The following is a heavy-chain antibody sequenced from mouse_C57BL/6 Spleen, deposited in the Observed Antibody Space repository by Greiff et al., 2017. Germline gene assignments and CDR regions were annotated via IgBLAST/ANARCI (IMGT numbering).Heavy chain of an antibody. J-gene: IGHJ2*01. D-gene: IGHD4-1*01. CDR3: ARSGGGDY. CDR2: IYPGDGDT. V-gene: IGHV1-80*01. Sequence: VKLVESGAELVKPGASVKISCKASGYAFSSYWMNWVKQRPGRGLEWIGRIYPGDGDTNYNGKLKGKATRTADKSSSTASMQHSRLTSEDTAVYFCARSGGGDYWGQGTTLTVSS. CDR1: GYAFSSYW.